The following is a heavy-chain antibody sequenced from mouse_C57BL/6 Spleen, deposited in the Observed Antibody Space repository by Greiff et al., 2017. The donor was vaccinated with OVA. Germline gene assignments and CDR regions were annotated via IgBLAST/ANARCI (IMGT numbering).Heavy chain of an antibody. CDR3: ARRNYGSSLYYAMDY. CDR2: IDPSDSYT. CDR1: GYTFTSYW. V-gene: IGHV1-69*01. D-gene: IGHD1-1*01. J-gene: IGHJ4*01. Sequence: QVQLKQPGAELVMPGASVKLSCKASGYTFTSYWMHWVKQRPGQGLEWIGEIDPSDSYTNYNQKFKGKSTLTVDKSSSTAYMQLSSLTSEDSAVYYCARRNYGSSLYYAMDYWGQGTSVTVSS.